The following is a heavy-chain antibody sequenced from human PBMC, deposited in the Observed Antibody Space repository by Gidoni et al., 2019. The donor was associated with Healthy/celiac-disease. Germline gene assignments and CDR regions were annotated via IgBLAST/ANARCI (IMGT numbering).Heavy chain of an antibody. J-gene: IGHJ6*02. CDR2: IRYDGSNK. CDR1: GFTFSSYG. Sequence: QVQLVVSGGGVVQPGVSLRRSCAASGFTFSSYGMHWVRQAPGKGLEWVAFIRYDGSNKYYADSVKGRFTISRDNSKNTLYLQMNSLRAEDTAVYYCAKDLRGSRGGMDVWGQGTTVTVSS. CDR3: AKDLRGSRGGMDV. D-gene: IGHD3-10*01. V-gene: IGHV3-30*02.